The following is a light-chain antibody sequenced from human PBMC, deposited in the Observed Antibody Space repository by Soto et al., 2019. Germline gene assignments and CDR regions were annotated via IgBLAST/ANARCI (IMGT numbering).Light chain of an antibody. Sequence: DTHMTQSRSSLSASVGDRVTITCQASQDISNSLNWYQQKPGKAPKLLIYDASNLETGVPSRFSGSGSGTDFAFTISRLQPEDIATYYCQQYDNLPFTFGPGTKVDIK. V-gene: IGKV1-33*01. J-gene: IGKJ3*01. CDR2: DAS. CDR3: QQYDNLPFT. CDR1: QDISNS.